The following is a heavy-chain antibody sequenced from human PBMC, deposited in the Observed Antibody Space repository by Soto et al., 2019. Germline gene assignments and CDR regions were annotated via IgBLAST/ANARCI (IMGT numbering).Heavy chain of an antibody. D-gene: IGHD2-8*01. CDR3: VHHGGVLYYHDV. V-gene: IGHV4-4*02. CDR1: GGSLSSSNR. J-gene: IGHJ4*02. CDR2: LFYSGST. Sequence: SETLSLTSAVSGGSLSSSNRCSFVREPPGQTLEWLGELFYSGSTKYNPSLSSRVTISADQSNNVFSLRLPSVTAADTAMYYCVHHGGVLYYHDVWGQGVLVTVSS.